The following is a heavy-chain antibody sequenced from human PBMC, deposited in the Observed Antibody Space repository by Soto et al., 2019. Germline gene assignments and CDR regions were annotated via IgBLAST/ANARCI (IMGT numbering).Heavy chain of an antibody. J-gene: IGHJ4*02. CDR2: ISGSGGST. D-gene: IGHD2-2*01. V-gene: IGHV3-23*01. Sequence: GGCLRLSCAASGFTFSSYAMSWVRQAPGKGMEWVSAISGSGGSTYYADSVKGRFTISRDNSKNTLYLQMNSLRAEDTAVYYCAKVSGSRGFYDYWGQGTLFTLSS. CDR1: GFTFSSYA. CDR3: AKVSGSRGFYDY.